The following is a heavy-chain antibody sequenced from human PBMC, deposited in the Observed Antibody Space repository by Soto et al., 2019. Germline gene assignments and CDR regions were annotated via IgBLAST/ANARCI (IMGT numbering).Heavy chain of an antibody. J-gene: IGHJ4*02. V-gene: IGHV3-33*01. CDR2: IWFDGSNQ. CDR1: GFSFSAYG. D-gene: IGHD6-13*01. Sequence: LVESGGGVVQPGRSLRLSCEASGFSFSAYGMHWVRQAPGKGLEWVAVIWFDGSNQYYVDSVKGRFTISRDNSKNTLYLQMKSLRVEDTAVYYCARDMLGEQQLVLWGQVTLVTVSS. CDR3: ARDMLGEQQLVL.